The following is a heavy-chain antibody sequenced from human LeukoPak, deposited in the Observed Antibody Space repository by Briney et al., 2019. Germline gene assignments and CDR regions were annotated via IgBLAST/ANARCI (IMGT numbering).Heavy chain of an antibody. CDR1: GGTFSSYA. D-gene: IGHD3-3*01. CDR2: IIPIFGTA. J-gene: IGHJ3*02. Sequence: SVRVSCKASGGTFSSYAISWVRQAPGQGLEWMGGIIPIFGTADYAQKFQGRATITTDESTSTAYMELSSLRSEDTAVYYCARASGDHDAFDIWGQGTMVTVSS. V-gene: IGHV1-69*05. CDR3: ARASGDHDAFDI.